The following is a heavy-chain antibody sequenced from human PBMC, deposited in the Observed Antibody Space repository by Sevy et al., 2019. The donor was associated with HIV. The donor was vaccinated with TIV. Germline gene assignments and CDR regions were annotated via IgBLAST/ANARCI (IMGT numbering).Heavy chain of an antibody. D-gene: IGHD6-13*01. J-gene: IGHJ6*02. V-gene: IGHV1-69*13. Sequence: ASVKVSCKASGGTFSSYAISWVRQAPGQGLEWMGGIIPIFGTANYAQKFQGRVTITADESTSTAYMELSSLRSEDTAVYYCARDLLGGRSSKNYYYYGMDVWGQGTTVTVSS. CDR3: ARDLLGGRSSKNYYYYGMDV. CDR2: IIPIFGTA. CDR1: GGTFSSYA.